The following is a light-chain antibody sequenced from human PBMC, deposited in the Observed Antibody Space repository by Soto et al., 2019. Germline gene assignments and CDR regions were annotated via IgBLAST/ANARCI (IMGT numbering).Light chain of an antibody. CDR2: DVS. CDR1: SSDVGGYNY. Sequence: QSVLTQPASVSGSHGQSITISCTGTSSDVGGYNYVSWYQQHPGKAPKLMIYDVSNRPSGVSNRFSGSKSGNTASLTISGLQAEDEADYYCSSYTDSNTRVFGGGTKLTVL. CDR3: SSYTDSNTRV. V-gene: IGLV2-14*01. J-gene: IGLJ3*02.